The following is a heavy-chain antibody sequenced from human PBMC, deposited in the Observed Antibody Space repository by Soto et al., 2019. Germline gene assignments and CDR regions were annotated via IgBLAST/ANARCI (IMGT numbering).Heavy chain of an antibody. Sequence: GASVKVSCKASGGTFSSYAISWVRQAPGQGLEWMGGIIPIFGTANYAQKFQGRVTITADESTSTAYMELSSLRSEDTAVYYCAGDGLTPTEPTYGMDVWGQGTTVTVSS. CDR1: GGTFSSYA. CDR2: IIPIFGTA. V-gene: IGHV1-69*13. CDR3: AGDGLTPTEPTYGMDV. J-gene: IGHJ6*02. D-gene: IGHD3-22*01.